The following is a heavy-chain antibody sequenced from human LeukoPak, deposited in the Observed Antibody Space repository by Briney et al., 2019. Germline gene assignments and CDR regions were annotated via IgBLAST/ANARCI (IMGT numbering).Heavy chain of an antibody. D-gene: IGHD3-3*02. CDR3: ARVRLADERAWAY. J-gene: IGHJ4*02. CDR2: ITPKSGDT. Sequence: GATVKVSCKASGYTFSDFYIHWVRQAPGQGLEYVEWITPKSGDTYSPQRFQGRVTMTRDASISTAYMELSSLRSDDTAVYFCARVRLADERAWAYWGQGTLVTVSS. CDR1: GYTFSDFY. V-gene: IGHV1-2*02.